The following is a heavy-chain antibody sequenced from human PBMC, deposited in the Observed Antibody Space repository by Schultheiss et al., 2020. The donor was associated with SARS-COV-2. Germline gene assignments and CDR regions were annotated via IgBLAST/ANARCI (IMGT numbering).Heavy chain of an antibody. J-gene: IGHJ5*02. CDR3: AGYSSSWGWLDP. CDR2: INSDGST. CDR1: GFTFSSYA. D-gene: IGHD6-13*01. V-gene: IGHV3-74*01. Sequence: GGSLRLSCAASGFTFSSYAMSWVRQAPGKGLVWVSRINSDGSTIYADSVKGRFTISRGNAKNSLYLQMNNLRAEDTAMYYCAGYSSSWGWLDPWGQGTLVTVSS.